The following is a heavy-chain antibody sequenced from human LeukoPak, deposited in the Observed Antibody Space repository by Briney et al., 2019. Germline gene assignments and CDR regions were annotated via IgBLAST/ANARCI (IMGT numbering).Heavy chain of an antibody. J-gene: IGHJ5*02. Sequence: SGTLSLTCAVYGGSFSGYYWSWIPQPPGKGLEWIGEINHSGSTNYNPSLKSRVTISVDTSKNQFSLKLSSVTAADTAVYYCARGRTRVPYNWFDPWGQGTLVTVSS. D-gene: IGHD1-1*01. V-gene: IGHV4-34*01. CDR2: INHSGST. CDR3: ARGRTRVPYNWFDP. CDR1: GGSFSGYY.